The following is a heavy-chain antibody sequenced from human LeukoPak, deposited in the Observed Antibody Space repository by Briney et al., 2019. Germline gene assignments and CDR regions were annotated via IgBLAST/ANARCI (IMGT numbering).Heavy chain of an antibody. CDR3: ARIVGADEGADY. V-gene: IGHV3-7*01. CDR1: GFTFSSYW. Sequence: GGSLRLSCAASGFTFSSYWMTWVRQAPGKGLEWVANMKHDGTKKSYADSVKGRFTISRDNAKNSLYLQMNSLRAEDTALYYCARIVGADEGADYWGQGTLVTVSS. J-gene: IGHJ4*02. CDR2: MKHDGTKK. D-gene: IGHD1-26*01.